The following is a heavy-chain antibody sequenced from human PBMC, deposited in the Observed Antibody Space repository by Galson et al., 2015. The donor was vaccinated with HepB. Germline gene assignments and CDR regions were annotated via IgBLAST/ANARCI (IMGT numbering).Heavy chain of an antibody. V-gene: IGHV1-18*01. CDR3: ARARYSSSSPDY. CDR2: ISGYNGNT. D-gene: IGHD6-6*01. Sequence: SVKVSCKASGYTFSSYGISWVRQAPGQGLEWTGWISGYNGNTNYALKLQGRVTISADTSTNTVYMELRGLRSDDTAVYYRARARYSSSSPDYWGQGTLVTVSS. J-gene: IGHJ4*02. CDR1: GYTFSSYG.